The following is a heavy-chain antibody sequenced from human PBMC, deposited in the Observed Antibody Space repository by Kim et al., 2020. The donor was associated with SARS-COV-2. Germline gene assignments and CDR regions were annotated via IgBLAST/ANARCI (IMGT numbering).Heavy chain of an antibody. J-gene: IGHJ6*02. V-gene: IGHV1-2*04. CDR3: ARGARCSSTSCYGPGSGGMDV. CDR2: INPNSGGT. CDR1: GYTFTGYY. D-gene: IGHD2-2*01. Sequence: ASVKVSCKASGYTFTGYYMHWVRQAPGQGLEWMGWINPNSGGTNYAQKFQGWVTMTRDTSISTAYMELSRLRSDDTAVYYCARGARCSSTSCYGPGSGGMDVWGQGTTVTVSS.